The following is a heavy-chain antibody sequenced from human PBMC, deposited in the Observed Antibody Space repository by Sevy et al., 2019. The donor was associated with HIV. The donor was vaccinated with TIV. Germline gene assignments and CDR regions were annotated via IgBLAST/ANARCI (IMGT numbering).Heavy chain of an antibody. J-gene: IGHJ4*02. D-gene: IGHD2-15*01. Sequence: GGSLRLSCAASGFAVSSNYMSWVCQAPGKGLEWVSVIYSGGSTYYADSVKGRFTISRDNSKNTLYLQMNSLRAEDTAVYYCARMSCSGGSCYFDYWGQGTLVTVSS. CDR1: GFAVSSNY. V-gene: IGHV3-53*01. CDR2: IYSGGST. CDR3: ARMSCSGGSCYFDY.